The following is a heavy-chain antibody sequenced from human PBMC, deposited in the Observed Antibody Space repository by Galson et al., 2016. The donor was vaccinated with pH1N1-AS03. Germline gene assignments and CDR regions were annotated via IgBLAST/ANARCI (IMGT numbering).Heavy chain of an antibody. J-gene: IGHJ4*02. Sequence: SLRLSCAASGFTFSSYAMYWVRQAPGKGLEYVSAISGNGVSTYYANSVKGRFTISRDNSKNTRYLQMGSLRAEDMAVYYCARGPVSYSNYWFPPPDYWGQGTLVTVSS. CDR1: GFTFSSYA. CDR2: ISGNGVST. V-gene: IGHV3-64*01. CDR3: ARGPVSYSNYWFPPPDY. D-gene: IGHD6-13*01.